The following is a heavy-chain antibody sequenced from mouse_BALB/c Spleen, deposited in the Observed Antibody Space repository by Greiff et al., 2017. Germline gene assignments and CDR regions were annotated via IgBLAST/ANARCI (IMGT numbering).Heavy chain of an antibody. CDR1: GFTFSSYG. V-gene: IGHV5-6*01. CDR3: ARRYYDCDGAMDY. D-gene: IGHD2-4*01. CDR2: ISSGGSYT. Sequence: EVKLVESGGDLVKPGGSLKLSCAASGFTFSSYGMSWVRQTPDKRLEWVATISSGGSYTYYPDSVKGRFTISRDNAKNTLYLQMSSLKSEDTAMYYCARRYYDCDGAMDYWGQGTSVTVSS. J-gene: IGHJ4*01.